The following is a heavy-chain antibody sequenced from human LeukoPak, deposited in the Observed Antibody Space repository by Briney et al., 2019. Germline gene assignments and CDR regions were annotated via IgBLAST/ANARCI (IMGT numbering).Heavy chain of an antibody. CDR3: ARSWQWLVRVGAFDI. J-gene: IGHJ3*02. D-gene: IGHD6-19*01. V-gene: IGHV1-2*06. CDR2: INPKRGGT. CDR1: RYTFTGYY. Sequence: ASVKVSCKASRYTFTGYYMHWVRQAPGQGLEWMGRINPKRGGTNNAQKFQGRVTMTSDTSISTAYMELSRLRSDDTAVYYCARSWQWLVRVGAFDIWGQGTMVTVSS.